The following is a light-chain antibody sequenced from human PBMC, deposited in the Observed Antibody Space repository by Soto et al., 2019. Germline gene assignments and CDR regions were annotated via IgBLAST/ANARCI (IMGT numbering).Light chain of an antibody. CDR1: QSVSSN. CDR3: QKYNSAPIT. V-gene: IGKV3-15*01. J-gene: IGKJ5*01. CDR2: GVS. Sequence: EIVLTQSPATLSLSPGERATLSCRASQSVSSNLAWYQQKPGQAPRLLIYGVSTRATDIPARFSGSGSGTDFTLTISSLQPEDVATYYCQKYNSAPITFGQGTRLEIK.